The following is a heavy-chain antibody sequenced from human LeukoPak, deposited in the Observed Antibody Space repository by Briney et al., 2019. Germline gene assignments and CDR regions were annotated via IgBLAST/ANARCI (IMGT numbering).Heavy chain of an antibody. CDR2: IYTSGST. D-gene: IGHD4-17*01. V-gene: IGHV4-61*02. J-gene: IGHJ6*03. CDR3: ARGSASTVTRGVYYYMDV. CDR1: GGSISSGSYY. Sequence: SETLSLTCTVSGGSISSGSYYWSWIRQPAGKGLEWIGRIYTSGSTNYNPSLKSRVTISIDTSKNQFSLKLSSVTAADTAVYYCARGSASTVTRGVYYYMDVWGKGTTVTVSS.